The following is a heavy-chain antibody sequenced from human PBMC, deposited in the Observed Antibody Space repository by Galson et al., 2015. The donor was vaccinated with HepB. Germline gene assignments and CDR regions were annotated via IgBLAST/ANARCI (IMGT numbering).Heavy chain of an antibody. V-gene: IGHV3-33*01. D-gene: IGHD3-10*01. Sequence: SLRLSCAASGLSFRDYGMHWVRQAPGKGLEWVAVGWVDGSNKYYADSVKGRFTISRENSKNTLFLQMNSLRAEDTAVYYCASGITRAMNYYGPFDYWGQGILVTVSS. J-gene: IGHJ4*02. CDR3: ASGITRAMNYYGPFDY. CDR1: GLSFRDYG. CDR2: GWVDGSNK.